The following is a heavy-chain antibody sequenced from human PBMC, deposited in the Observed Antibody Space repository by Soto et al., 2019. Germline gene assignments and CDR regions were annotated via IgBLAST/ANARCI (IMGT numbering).Heavy chain of an antibody. CDR1: GFTFSSYG. D-gene: IGHD3-10*01. CDR3: ARDMVRGVINGYFDY. Sequence: GGSLRLSCAASGFTFSSYGMHWVRQAPGKGLEWVAVIWYDGSNKYYADSVKGRFTISRDNSKNTLYLQMNSLRAEDTAVYYCARDMVRGVINGYFDYWGQGTLVTVSS. J-gene: IGHJ4*02. V-gene: IGHV3-33*01. CDR2: IWYDGSNK.